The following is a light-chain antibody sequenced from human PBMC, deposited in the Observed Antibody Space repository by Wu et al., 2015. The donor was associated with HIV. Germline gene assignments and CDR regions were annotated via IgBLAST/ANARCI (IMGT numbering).Light chain of an antibody. CDR3: QQYGSSPWT. V-gene: IGKV3-20*01. CDR2: DTS. Sequence: VLTQSPGTLSLSPGETATLYCRASQSVSSLAWYQKKHGQAPRLLIYDTSRRATGTPDRFIGSGSGTSFFLTISRLEPEDFAVYYCQQYGSSPWTFGQGTKVEIK. CDR1: QSVSS. J-gene: IGKJ1*01.